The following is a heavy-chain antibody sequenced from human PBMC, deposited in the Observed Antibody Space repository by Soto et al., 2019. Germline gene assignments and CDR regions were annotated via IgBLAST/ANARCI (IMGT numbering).Heavy chain of an antibody. V-gene: IGHV1-18*01. D-gene: IGHD5-18*01. CDR3: ARCIQEDYYYGMDV. Sequence: ASVKVSCKASGYTFYSHSISWVRQAPGQGLEWMGRISADNINTKYAQKFRGRVTMTTDTSTSTVYMELRNLRSDDTAVYYCARCIQEDYYYGMDVWGRGTTVTVSS. CDR2: ISADNINT. J-gene: IGHJ6*02. CDR1: GYTFYSHS.